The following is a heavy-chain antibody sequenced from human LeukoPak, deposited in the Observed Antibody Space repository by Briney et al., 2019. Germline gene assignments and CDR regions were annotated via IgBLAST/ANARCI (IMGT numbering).Heavy chain of an antibody. CDR2: IIPIFGTA. V-gene: IGHV1-69*13. Sequence: GASVKVSCKASGGTFSGYAISWVRQAPGQGLEWMGGIIPIFGTANYAQKFQGRVTITADESTSTAYMELSSLRSEDTAVYYCARDHYRGAVAHGGYYYYGMDVWGQGTTVTVSS. J-gene: IGHJ6*02. CDR1: GGTFSGYA. CDR3: ARDHYRGAVAHGGYYYYGMDV. D-gene: IGHD6-19*01.